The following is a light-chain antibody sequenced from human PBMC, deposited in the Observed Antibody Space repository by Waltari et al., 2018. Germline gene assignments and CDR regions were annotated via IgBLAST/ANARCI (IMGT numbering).Light chain of an antibody. CDR2: GAS. Sequence: EIVLTQSPGTLSLSPGERATLSCRASQSVSSSYLAWYQQKPGQAHRLLIYGASSRATGIPDRFSGSGSGTDFTLTISRLEPEDFAVYYCQQYGSSRTTFGQGTKLEIK. J-gene: IGKJ2*01. V-gene: IGKV3-20*01. CDR1: QSVSSSY. CDR3: QQYGSSRTT.